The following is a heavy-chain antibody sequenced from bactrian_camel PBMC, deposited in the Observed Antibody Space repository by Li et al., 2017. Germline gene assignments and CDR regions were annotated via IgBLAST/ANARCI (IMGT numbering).Heavy chain of an antibody. D-gene: IGHD5*01. CDR3: VGGSTWGGFFSY. J-gene: IGHJ6*01. V-gene: IGHV3S40*01. CDR2: INSAGYNT. Sequence: DVQLVESGGGLVQPGGSLTLSCAASGFTFSSYAMSWVRQAPGKGFEWVSGINSAGYNTFYTDSVKGRFINSRDNAKNTAYLQMNSLKSEDTAVYYCVGGSTWGGFFSYWGQGTQVTVS. CDR1: GFTFSSYA.